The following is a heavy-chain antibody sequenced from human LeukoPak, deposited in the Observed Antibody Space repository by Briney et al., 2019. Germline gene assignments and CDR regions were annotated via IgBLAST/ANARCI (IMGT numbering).Heavy chain of an antibody. J-gene: IGHJ4*02. V-gene: IGHV3-23*01. Sequence: GGSLRLSCAASGFTFSSYWMHWVRQAPGKGLEWVSAISGSGGSTYYADSVKGRFTISRDNSKNTLYLQMNSLRAEDTAVYYCAKATYYDFWSGYVFDYWGQGTLVTVSS. CDR2: ISGSGGST. D-gene: IGHD3-3*01. CDR3: AKATYYDFWSGYVFDY. CDR1: GFTFSSYW.